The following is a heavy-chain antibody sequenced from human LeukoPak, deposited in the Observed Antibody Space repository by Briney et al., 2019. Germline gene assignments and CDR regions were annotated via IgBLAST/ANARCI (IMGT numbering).Heavy chain of an antibody. V-gene: IGHV4-59*08. CDR2: IYYSGST. Sequence: LSETLSLTCTVSGGSISSYYWSWIRQPPGKGLEWIGYIYYSGSTNYNPSLKSRVTISVDTSKNQFSLKLSSVTATDTAVYYCARHEAQDFDYWGQGTLVTVSS. J-gene: IGHJ4*02. CDR1: GGSISSYY. CDR3: ARHEAQDFDY.